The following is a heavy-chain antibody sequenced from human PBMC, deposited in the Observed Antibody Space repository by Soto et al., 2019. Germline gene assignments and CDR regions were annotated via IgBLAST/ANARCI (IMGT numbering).Heavy chain of an antibody. V-gene: IGHV3-30*18. D-gene: IGHD6-19*01. CDR1: GFTFSSYG. CDR2: ISYDGSNK. J-gene: IGHJ6*02. CDR3: AKDAISGHYYYGMDV. Sequence: GSLRLSCAASGFTFSSYGMHWVRQAPGKGLEWVAVISYDGSNKYYADSVKGRFTISRDNSKNTLYLQMNSLRAEDTAVYYCAKDAISGHYYYGMDVWGQGTTVTVSS.